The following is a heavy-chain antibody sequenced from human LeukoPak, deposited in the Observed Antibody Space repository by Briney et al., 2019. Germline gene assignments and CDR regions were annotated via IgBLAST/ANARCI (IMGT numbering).Heavy chain of an antibody. Sequence: PSETLSLTCAVYGGSFSGYYWSWIRQPPGKGLEWIGEINHSGSTNYNPSPKSRVSISVDMSKNQFSLKLSSVTAADTALYYCAREGGFYRPLDYSGQGTLVTVSS. J-gene: IGHJ4*02. CDR3: AREGGFYRPLDY. D-gene: IGHD6-25*01. V-gene: IGHV4-34*01. CDR1: GGSFSGYY. CDR2: INHSGST.